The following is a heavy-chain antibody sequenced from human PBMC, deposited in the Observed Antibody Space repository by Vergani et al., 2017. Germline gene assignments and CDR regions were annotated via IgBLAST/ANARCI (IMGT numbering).Heavy chain of an antibody. CDR2: INPSGGST. CDR3: ARDSRYCSSTSCYVGRDWFDP. Sequence: QVQLVQSGAEVKKPGASVKVSCKASGYTFTSYYIHWVRQAPGQGLEWMGIINPSGGSTSYAQKFQGRVTMTRDTSTSTVYMELSSPRSEDTAVYYCARDSRYCSSTSCYVGRDWFDPWGQGTLVTVSS. V-gene: IGHV1-46*01. J-gene: IGHJ5*02. CDR1: GYTFTSYY. D-gene: IGHD2-2*01.